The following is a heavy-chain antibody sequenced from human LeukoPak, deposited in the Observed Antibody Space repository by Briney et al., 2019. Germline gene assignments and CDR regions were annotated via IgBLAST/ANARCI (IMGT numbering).Heavy chain of an antibody. CDR3: ARQAGGIATMDV. Sequence: SETLSLTCTVSGVSISSSNDYWGWSRRAPGKGLEWIGSIYHSGRTYYNPSLKSRVTISVDPSKNQFSLKLTSVTAADMAVYYCARQAGGIATMDVWGQGTTVTVSS. J-gene: IGHJ6*02. CDR2: IYHSGRT. D-gene: IGHD6-13*01. CDR1: GVSISSSNDY. V-gene: IGHV4-39*01.